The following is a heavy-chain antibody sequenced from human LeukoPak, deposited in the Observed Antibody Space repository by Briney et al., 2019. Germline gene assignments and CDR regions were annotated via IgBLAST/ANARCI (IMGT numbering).Heavy chain of an antibody. CDR3: ARAEPSRPFDY. D-gene: IGHD1-14*01. V-gene: IGHV4-39*07. Sequence: SETLSLTCTVSGGSISSSSYYWGWIRQPPGKGLEWIGSIYYSGSTYYNPSLKSRVTISVDTSKNQFSLNLSSVTSADTAVYYCARAEPSRPFDYWGQGTLVTVSS. CDR2: IYYSGST. CDR1: GGSISSSSYY. J-gene: IGHJ4*02.